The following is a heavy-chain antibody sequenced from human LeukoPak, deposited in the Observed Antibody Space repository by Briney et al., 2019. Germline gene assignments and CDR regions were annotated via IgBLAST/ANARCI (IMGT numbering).Heavy chain of an antibody. Sequence: PGGSLRLSCAASGFTFSSYGMSWVRQAPGKGLEWVSAIGGRDGSTYYADSVKGRFTISRDNSKNTLYVQMNSLRAEDTAVYYCAKFYWDYISSFDYWGQGTLVTVSS. V-gene: IGHV3-23*01. J-gene: IGHJ4*02. CDR3: AKFYWDYISSFDY. CDR1: GFTFSSYG. CDR2: IGGRDGST. D-gene: IGHD1-7*01.